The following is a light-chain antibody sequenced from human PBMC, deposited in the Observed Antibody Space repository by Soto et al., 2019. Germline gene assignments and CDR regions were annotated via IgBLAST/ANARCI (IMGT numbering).Light chain of an antibody. J-gene: IGLJ2*01. V-gene: IGLV1-47*01. CDR3: SARDDSLSGVV. CDR2: RSD. CDR1: SSNIGGNH. Sequence: QSVLTQPPSTSGTPGQRVTISCSGSSSNIGGNHVYWYQQFPGMAPKLLMYRSDQRPTGVPDRFSGSKSGTSASLAISGLRSDDEADYYCSARDDSLSGVVFGGGTKL.